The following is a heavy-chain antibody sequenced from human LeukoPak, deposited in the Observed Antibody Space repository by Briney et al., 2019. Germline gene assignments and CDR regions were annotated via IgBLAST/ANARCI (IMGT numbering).Heavy chain of an antibody. CDR1: GGSFSGYY. J-gene: IGHJ6*04. CDR3: ARGIWYCSSTSCYSGSYYYYGMDV. D-gene: IGHD2-2*01. Sequence: SETLSLTCAVYGGSFSGYYWSWIRQPPGKGLEWIGEINHSGSTNYNPSLKRRVNISVDTSTNQFSLKLCSVTAADTAVYYCARGIWYCSSTSCYSGSYYYYGMDVWGKGTTVTVSS. V-gene: IGHV4-34*01. CDR2: INHSGST.